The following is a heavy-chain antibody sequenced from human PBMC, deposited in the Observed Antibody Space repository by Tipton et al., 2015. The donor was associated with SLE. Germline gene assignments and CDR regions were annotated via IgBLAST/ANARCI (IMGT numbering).Heavy chain of an antibody. Sequence: TLSLTCTVSGYSITSYYWSWIRQPPGKGLEWIGYIYTSGKTDYNPSLKSRVTISVDTSKNQFSLNLSSVTAADTAIYYCAGGTYGAFNVWGQGTMVTVSS. CDR1: GYSITSYY. CDR2: IYTSGKT. CDR3: AGGTYGAFNV. J-gene: IGHJ3*01. V-gene: IGHV4-4*08. D-gene: IGHD1-26*01.